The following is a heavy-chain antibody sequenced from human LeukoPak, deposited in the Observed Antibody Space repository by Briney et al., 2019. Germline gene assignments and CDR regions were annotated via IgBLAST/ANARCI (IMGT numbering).Heavy chain of an antibody. CDR2: IWYDGSNK. CDR1: GFTFNSYG. J-gene: IGHJ5*02. V-gene: IGHV3-33*06. D-gene: IGHD4-11*01. Sequence: GGSLRLSCAASGFTFNSYGMHWVRQAPGKGLEWVAVIWYDGSNKYYADSVKGRFTISRDNSKNTLYLQMNSLRAEDTAVYYCAKTVTPYSNWFDPWGQGTLVTVSS. CDR3: AKTVTPYSNWFDP.